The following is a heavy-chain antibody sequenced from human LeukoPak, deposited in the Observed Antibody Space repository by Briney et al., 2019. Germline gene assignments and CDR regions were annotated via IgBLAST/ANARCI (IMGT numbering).Heavy chain of an antibody. CDR1: GGSISSSSYY. V-gene: IGHV4-39*07. CDR2: IYYSGST. D-gene: IGHD2-2*01. Sequence: SETLSLTCTVSGGSISSSSYYWGWIRQPPGKGLEWIGSIYYSGSTYYNPSLKSRVTISVDKSKNQFSLNFNSMSAADSAVYYCARWGTYASTSNWFDPWGQGTLVTVSS. CDR3: ARWGTYASTSNWFDP. J-gene: IGHJ5*02.